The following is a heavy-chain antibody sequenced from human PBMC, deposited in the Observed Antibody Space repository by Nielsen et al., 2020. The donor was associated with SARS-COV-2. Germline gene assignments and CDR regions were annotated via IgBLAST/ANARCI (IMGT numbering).Heavy chain of an antibody. V-gene: IGHV1-69*04. CDR3: ARGTGEDY. CDR2: IIPILGIA. Sequence: SVKVSCKASGGTFSSYAISWVRQAPGQGLEWMGRIIPILGIANYAQKFQGRVTMTTDTSTSTAYMELRSLKSDDTAVYYCARGTGEDYWGQGTLVTVSS. D-gene: IGHD1-26*01. J-gene: IGHJ4*02. CDR1: GGTFSSYA.